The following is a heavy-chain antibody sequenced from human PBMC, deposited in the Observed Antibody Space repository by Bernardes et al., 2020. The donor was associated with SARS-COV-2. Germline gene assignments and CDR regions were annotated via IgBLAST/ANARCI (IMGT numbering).Heavy chain of an antibody. D-gene: IGHD3-16*01. V-gene: IGHV3-74*01. CDR1: GFTFRNYW. CDR3: ATGGDGKSAPGMDV. J-gene: IGHJ6*02. CDR2: INPDGRSA. Sequence: GSLRLSCTASGFTFRNYWMHWGRQAPGKGLVWVSRINPDGRSADYADSVRGRFTISKDTAKNTVFLQMNSLRVEDTAVYYCATGGDGKSAPGMDVWGQGTAVTVSS.